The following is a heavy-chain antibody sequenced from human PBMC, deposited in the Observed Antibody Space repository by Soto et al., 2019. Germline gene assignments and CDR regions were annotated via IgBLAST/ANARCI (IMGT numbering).Heavy chain of an antibody. D-gene: IGHD3-16*01. Sequence: PSETLSLTCTVSGDSVSTSNYYWGSIRQPPGKGLEWIGSIYYSGITHYNPSLKSRVTMSADTSKNQFSLKLNSVTAADTAVYYCAGLPLIGGLVRGMDVWRQGTTVTVSS. CDR2: IYYSGIT. CDR1: GDSVSTSNYY. J-gene: IGHJ6*01. CDR3: AGLPLIGGLVRGMDV. V-gene: IGHV4-39*01.